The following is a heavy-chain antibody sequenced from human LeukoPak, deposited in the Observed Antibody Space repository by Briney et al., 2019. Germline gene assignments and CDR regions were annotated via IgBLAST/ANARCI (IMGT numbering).Heavy chain of an antibody. CDR2: ISAYNGNT. CDR3: ARVPLPRITMIVVVSPPDY. J-gene: IGHJ4*02. Sequence: ASVKVSCKASGYTFTSYGISWVRQAPGQGLEWMGWISAYNGNTNYAQKLQGRVTMTTDTSTSTAYMELRSLRSDDTSVYYCARVPLPRITMIVVVSPPDYWGQGTLVTVSS. D-gene: IGHD3-22*01. V-gene: IGHV1-18*01. CDR1: GYTFTSYG.